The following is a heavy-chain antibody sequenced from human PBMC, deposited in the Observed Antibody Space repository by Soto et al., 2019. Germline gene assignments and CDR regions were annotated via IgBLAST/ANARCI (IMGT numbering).Heavy chain of an antibody. D-gene: IGHD2-15*01. CDR2: ISGSGGST. CDR1: GFTFSSYA. V-gene: IGHV3-23*01. Sequence: EVQLLESGGGLVQPGGSLRLSCAASGFTFSSYAMSWVRQAPGKGLEWVSAISGSGGSTYYADSVKGRFTISRDNSKNTLYLQMNSRRAEDTAVYYCAKGGVVVVAATRRGYWGQGTLVTVSS. CDR3: AKGGVVVVAATRRGY. J-gene: IGHJ4*02.